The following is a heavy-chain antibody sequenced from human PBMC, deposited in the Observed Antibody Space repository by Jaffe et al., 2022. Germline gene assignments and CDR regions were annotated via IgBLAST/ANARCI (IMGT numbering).Heavy chain of an antibody. D-gene: IGHD2-2*01. CDR3: ARRSSSAWYFDG. Sequence: QLQLQESGPGLVKPSETLSLTCNVSGGSISSTSYYWAWIRQAPGKGLEWVGSIYYSGSTNYSPSSKSRVTISVDTSKNQYSLKLSSVTAADTAMYYCARRSSSAWYFDGWGQGTLVTVSS. J-gene: IGHJ4*02. V-gene: IGHV4-39*01. CDR2: IYYSGST. CDR1: GGSISSTSYY.